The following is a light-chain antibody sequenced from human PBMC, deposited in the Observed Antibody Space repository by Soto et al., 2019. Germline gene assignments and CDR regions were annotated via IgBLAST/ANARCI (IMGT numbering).Light chain of an antibody. CDR1: SGHSSYA. Sequence: QSVLTQSPSASASLGASVKLTCSLSSGHSSYAIAWHQQQPERGPRYLMEVNSDGSHNKGDGIPDRFSGSSSGAERYLTISSLQSEDEADYYCQTWGSGIVVFGGGTQLTVL. CDR3: QTWGSGIVV. CDR2: VNSDGSH. J-gene: IGLJ7*01. V-gene: IGLV4-69*01.